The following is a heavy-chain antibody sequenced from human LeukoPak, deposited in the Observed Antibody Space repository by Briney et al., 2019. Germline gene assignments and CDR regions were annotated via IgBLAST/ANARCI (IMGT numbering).Heavy chain of an antibody. J-gene: IGHJ4*02. CDR3: ARVPIVGATLDY. Sequence: GSLRLPCSASGFTFRRYEMNWVRQAPGKGLEWVSYISSSGSTIYYADSVKGRFTISRDNAKNSLYLQMNSLRAEDTAVYYCARVPIVGATLDYWGQGTLVTVSS. D-gene: IGHD1-26*01. CDR1: GFTFRRYE. CDR2: ISSSGSTI. V-gene: IGHV3-48*03.